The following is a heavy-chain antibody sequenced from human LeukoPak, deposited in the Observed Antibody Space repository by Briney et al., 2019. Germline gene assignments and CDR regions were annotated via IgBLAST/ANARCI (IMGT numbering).Heavy chain of an antibody. CDR2: ISSSGSTI. CDR3: ARVLRPLTFDY. CDR1: GFTVSSNY. V-gene: IGHV3-11*01. Sequence: GGSLRLSCAASGFTVSSNYMSWIRQAPGKGLEWVSYISSSGSTIYYADSVKGRFTISRDNAKNSLYLQMNSLRAEDTAVYYCARVLRPLTFDYWGQGTLVTVSS. J-gene: IGHJ4*02.